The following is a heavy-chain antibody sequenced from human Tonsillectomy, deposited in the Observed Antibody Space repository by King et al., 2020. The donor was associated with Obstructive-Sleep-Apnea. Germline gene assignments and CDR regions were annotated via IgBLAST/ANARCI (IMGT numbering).Heavy chain of an antibody. J-gene: IGHJ3*02. D-gene: IGHD6-13*01. CDR3: ARRSRTIAQVGHDAFDI. V-gene: IGHV1-8*01. CDR1: GYAFSSFD. CDR2: MNPSSNNA. Sequence: VQLVQSGAEVKTPGASVQVSCKASGYAFSSFDINWVRQATGQGLEWMGWMNPSSNNAGYAREFQGRLTLSRDTSTSTAYMDLRGLTSDDTAIYYCARRSRTIAQVGHDAFDIWGLGTLLIVSS.